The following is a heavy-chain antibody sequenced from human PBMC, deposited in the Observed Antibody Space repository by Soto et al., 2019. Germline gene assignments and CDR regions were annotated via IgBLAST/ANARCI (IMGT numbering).Heavy chain of an antibody. CDR3: ANRNSRIQLWSYDY. Sequence: SGPTLVNPTQTLTLTCTFSGFSLSSSGVGVGWIRQPPGKALEWLALIYWDDDKRYSPSLKSRLTITKDTSKNQVVLTMTNMDPVDTATYHCANRNSRIQLWSYDYWGQGALVTVSS. CDR2: IYWDDDK. CDR1: GFSLSSSGVG. D-gene: IGHD5-18*01. V-gene: IGHV2-5*02. J-gene: IGHJ4*02.